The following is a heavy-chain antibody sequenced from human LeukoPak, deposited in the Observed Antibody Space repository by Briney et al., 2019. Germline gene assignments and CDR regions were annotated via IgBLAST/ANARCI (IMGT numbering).Heavy chain of an antibody. CDR3: AKVTRIRDTAMAYYYGMDV. Sequence: PGGSLRLSCAASGFTFSSYAMSWVRQAPGKGLEWVSAISGGGGSTYYADSVKGRFTISRDNSKNTLYLQMNSLRAEDTAVYYCAKVTRIRDTAMAYYYGMDVWGQGTTVTVSS. D-gene: IGHD5-18*01. CDR2: ISGGGGST. V-gene: IGHV3-23*01. J-gene: IGHJ6*02. CDR1: GFTFSSYA.